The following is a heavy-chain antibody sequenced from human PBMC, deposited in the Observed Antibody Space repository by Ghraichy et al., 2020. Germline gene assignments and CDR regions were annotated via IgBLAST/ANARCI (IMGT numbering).Heavy chain of an antibody. CDR3: ARGRRGIQLWSRGRDAFDI. Sequence: SETLSLTCAVYGGSFSGYYWSWIRQPPGKGLEWIGEINHSGSTNYNPSLKSRVTISVDTSKNQFSLKLSSVTAADTAVYYCARGRRGIQLWSRGRDAFDIWGQGTMVTVSS. CDR2: INHSGST. D-gene: IGHD5-18*01. CDR1: GGSFSGYY. J-gene: IGHJ3*02. V-gene: IGHV4-34*01.